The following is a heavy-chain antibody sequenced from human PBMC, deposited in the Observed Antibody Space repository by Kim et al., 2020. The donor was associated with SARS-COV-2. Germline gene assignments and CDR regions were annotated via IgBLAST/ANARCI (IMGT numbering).Heavy chain of an antibody. CDR3: AKQKLGLWWSDFDY. Sequence: ADSVKGRFTISRDKSKNTLYLQMTSLRAEDTAVYYCAKQKLGLWWSDFDYWGQGTLVTVSS. J-gene: IGHJ4*02. D-gene: IGHD2-21*01. V-gene: IGHV3-23*01.